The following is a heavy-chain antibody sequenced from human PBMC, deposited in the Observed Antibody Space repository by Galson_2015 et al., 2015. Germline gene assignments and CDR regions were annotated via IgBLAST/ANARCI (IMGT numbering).Heavy chain of an antibody. Sequence: SLRLSCAVSGFTFGSYWMHWVRQAPGKGLVWVSRINGDGSSTGYADSVKGRFTISRDNAKNTLSLQMNSLRAEDSAVYYCTRGAYCSGGICYSCGDYWGQGTLVTVSS. CDR3: TRGAYCSGGICYSCGDY. J-gene: IGHJ4*02. CDR1: GFTFGSYW. V-gene: IGHV3-74*01. CDR2: INGDGSST. D-gene: IGHD2-15*01.